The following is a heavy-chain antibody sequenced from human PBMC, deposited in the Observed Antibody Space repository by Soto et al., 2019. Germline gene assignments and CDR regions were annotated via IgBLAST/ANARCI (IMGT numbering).Heavy chain of an antibody. J-gene: IGHJ3*01. CDR3: ARQSRHIVVVTAIMSGFDV. Sequence: PSETLSLTCTASGDSISSSNYYWGWIRQPPGKGLEWIGNMYFSATTYYNPSLKSRVTISVDTSKNQFSLKLRSVTATDTAMYYCARQSRHIVVVTAIMSGFDVWGQGTMVTVSS. V-gene: IGHV4-39*01. D-gene: IGHD2-21*02. CDR1: GDSISSSNYY. CDR2: MYFSATT.